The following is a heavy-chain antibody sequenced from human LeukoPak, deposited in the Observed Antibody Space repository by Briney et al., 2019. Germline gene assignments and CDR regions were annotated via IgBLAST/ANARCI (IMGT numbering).Heavy chain of an antibody. J-gene: IGHJ4*02. V-gene: IGHV1-2*02. CDR2: INPDSGGT. CDR1: GSTFTGYY. Sequence: ASVNVSCKASGSTFTGYYMHWVRQAPGHGLEWMGWINPDSGGTNYVQKFQGRVTMTGDTSISTAYMELSRLTSDDTAVYYCAREAAGYSFPYWGQGTLVTVSS. CDR3: AREAAGYSFPY. D-gene: IGHD5-18*01.